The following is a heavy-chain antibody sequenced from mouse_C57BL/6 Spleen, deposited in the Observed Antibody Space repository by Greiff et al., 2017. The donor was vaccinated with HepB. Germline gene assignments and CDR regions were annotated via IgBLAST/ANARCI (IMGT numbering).Heavy chain of an antibody. Sequence: VQLQQSGPGLVKPSQSLSLTCSVTGYSITSGYYWNWIRQFPGNKLEWMGYISYDGSNNYNQSLKNRISITRDTSKNQFFLKLNSVTTEDTATYYCARGFLLLDYWGQGTTLTVSS. CDR3: ARGFLLLDY. D-gene: IGHD2-1*01. V-gene: IGHV3-6*01. J-gene: IGHJ2*01. CDR1: GYSITSGYY. CDR2: ISYDGSN.